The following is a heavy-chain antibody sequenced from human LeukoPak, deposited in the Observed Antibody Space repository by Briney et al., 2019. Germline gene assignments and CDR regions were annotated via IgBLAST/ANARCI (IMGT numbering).Heavy chain of an antibody. CDR1: GFTFSDYA. Sequence: PGGSLRLSCAASGFTFSDYAMNWVRQAPGKGLEWVSTIAYAGTFYADSVKGRFIISRDDSRSTLFLQMNSLRADDTAVYFCANRYFSEFWGQGILVTVCS. V-gene: IGHV3-23*01. J-gene: IGHJ4*02. D-gene: IGHD2/OR15-2a*01. CDR2: IAYAGT. CDR3: ANRYFSEF.